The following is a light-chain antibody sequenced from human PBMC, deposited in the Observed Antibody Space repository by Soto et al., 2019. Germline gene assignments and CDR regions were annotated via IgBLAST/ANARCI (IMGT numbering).Light chain of an antibody. CDR3: QQYNNWPPLT. CDR2: DAS. J-gene: IGKJ4*01. V-gene: IGKV3-15*01. CDR1: QFIGSN. Sequence: MTQSPFTLSVSPGERATLSCRASQFIGSNLAWYQQKPAQPPRLLIYDASTRATGIPARFSGSGSGTEFTLTISSLQSEDFAVYYCQQYNNWPPLTFGGGTKVDIK.